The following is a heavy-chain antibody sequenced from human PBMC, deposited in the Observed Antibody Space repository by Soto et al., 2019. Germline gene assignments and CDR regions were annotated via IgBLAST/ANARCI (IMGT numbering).Heavy chain of an antibody. CDR1: GYTFTSYG. CDR2: ISAYNGNT. V-gene: IGHV1-18*01. J-gene: IGHJ4*02. Sequence: ASVKVSCKASGYTFTSYGISWVRQPPGQGLEWMGWISAYNGNTNYAQKLQGRVTMTTDTSTSTAYMELRSLRSDDTAVYYCAGVIAAAVDFDYWGQGTLVTVSS. D-gene: IGHD6-13*01. CDR3: AGVIAAAVDFDY.